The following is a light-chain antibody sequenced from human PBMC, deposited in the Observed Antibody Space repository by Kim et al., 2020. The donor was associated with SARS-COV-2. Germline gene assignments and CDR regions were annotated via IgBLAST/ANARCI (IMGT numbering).Light chain of an antibody. Sequence: HSVTISSPGTGKDVGGYNFVSCHQQHPGKAPKLMIYDVTKRPSGVPDRFSGSKSGNTASLTVSGLLAEDEADYYCSSYARSKNYVFGTGTKVTVL. V-gene: IGLV2-8*01. CDR3: SSYARSKNYV. J-gene: IGLJ1*01. CDR2: DVT. CDR1: GKDVGGYNF.